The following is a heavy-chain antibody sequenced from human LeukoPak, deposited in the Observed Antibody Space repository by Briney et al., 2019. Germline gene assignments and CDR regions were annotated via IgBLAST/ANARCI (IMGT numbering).Heavy chain of an antibody. D-gene: IGHD2-2*01. J-gene: IGHJ5*02. Sequence: GESLKISCKASGYTFTNYWIGWVRQMPGKGLEWIGTIYPGDSDTRYSPSFHGQVTISADKSISTAYLQWSSLRASDTGIYYFARRPASVGGGFDPWGQGTLVTVSS. CDR2: IYPGDSDT. V-gene: IGHV5-51*01. CDR1: GYTFTNYW. CDR3: ARRPASVGGGFDP.